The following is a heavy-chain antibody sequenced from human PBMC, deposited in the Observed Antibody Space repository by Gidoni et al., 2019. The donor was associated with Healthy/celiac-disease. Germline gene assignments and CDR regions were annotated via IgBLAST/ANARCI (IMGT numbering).Heavy chain of an antibody. Sequence: EVQLVESGGGLLQPGGSLRLSCAASGFTVSSNYMSWVRQAPGKGLEWVSVIYSGGSTYYADSVKGRFTISRDNSKNTLYLQMNSLRAEDTAVYYCARVRISYGDYVFDYWGQGTLVTVSS. V-gene: IGHV3-53*01. J-gene: IGHJ4*02. D-gene: IGHD4-17*01. CDR1: GFTVSSNY. CDR2: IYSGGST. CDR3: ARVRISYGDYVFDY.